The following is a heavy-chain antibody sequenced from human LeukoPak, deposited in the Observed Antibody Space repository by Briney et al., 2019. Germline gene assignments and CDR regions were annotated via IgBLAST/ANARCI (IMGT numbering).Heavy chain of an antibody. CDR2: IDLGGST. V-gene: IGHV4-34*01. CDR1: GATFSGYH. CDR3: ARVIAVAGQTLTDP. Sequence: SETLSLTCAVSGATFSGYHWSWIRQPPGRGLEWIGEIDLGGSTNYNASLKSRVNILPDASKNQFTLVLNSVTAADTGVYYCARVIAVAGQTLTDPWGQGTLVTVSS. J-gene: IGHJ5*02. D-gene: IGHD6-19*01.